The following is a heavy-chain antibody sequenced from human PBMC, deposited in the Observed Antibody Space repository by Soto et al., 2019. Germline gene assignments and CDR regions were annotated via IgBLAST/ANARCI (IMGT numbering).Heavy chain of an antibody. Sequence: QVQLVESGGGVVQPGRSLRLSCAASGFTFSSYGMHWVRQAPGKGLEWVAVIWYDGSNKYYADSVKGRFTISRDNSKNTLYLQMNSLRAKDTAVYYCARGLGDPFGAFDIWGQGTMVTVSS. D-gene: IGHD4-17*01. CDR2: IWYDGSNK. J-gene: IGHJ3*02. CDR1: GFTFSSYG. CDR3: ARGLGDPFGAFDI. V-gene: IGHV3-33*01.